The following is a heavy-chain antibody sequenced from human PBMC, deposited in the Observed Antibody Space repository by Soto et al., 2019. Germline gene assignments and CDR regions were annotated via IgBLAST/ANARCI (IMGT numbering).Heavy chain of an antibody. CDR3: ARTYGSGSYYHWYYFDH. J-gene: IGHJ4*02. V-gene: IGHV4-39*01. D-gene: IGHD3-10*01. CDR2: IYYSENT. Sequence: PSETLSLTCSVSGGSISNSNHYWGWIRQPPGKGLEWIGIIYYSENTYYSPSLKSRVTISIDTSKNQFSLKLTSVTAADTAVYYCARTYGSGSYYHWYYFDHWAQGTLVTVS. CDR1: GGSISNSNHY.